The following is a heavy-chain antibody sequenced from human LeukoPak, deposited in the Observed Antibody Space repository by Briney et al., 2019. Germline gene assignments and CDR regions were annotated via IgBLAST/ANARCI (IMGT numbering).Heavy chain of an antibody. V-gene: IGHV4-34*01. Sequence: PSETLSLTCAVYGGSFSGYYWSWIRQPPGKGLEWIGEINHSGSTDYNPSLKSRATISVDTSKNQFSLKLSSVTAADTAVYYCAGVYDYGDPLFDYWGQGTLVTVSS. CDR2: INHSGST. D-gene: IGHD4-17*01. CDR1: GGSFSGYY. CDR3: AGVYDYGDPLFDY. J-gene: IGHJ4*02.